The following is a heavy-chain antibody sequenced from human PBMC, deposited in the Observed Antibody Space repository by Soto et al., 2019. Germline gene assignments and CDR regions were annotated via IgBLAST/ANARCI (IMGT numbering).Heavy chain of an antibody. J-gene: IGHJ5*02. CDR3: GRDQPSLNDGDPSNWFDP. CDR1: GGSIISYY. V-gene: IGHV4-59*01. D-gene: IGHD4-17*01. Sequence: SEALSLTCTVSGGSIISYYWSWILQPPWKGLEWIGYIYYSGSTNYNPSLKSRVTISVDTSKNQFSLKLSSVTAADTAVYYCGRDQPSLNDGDPSNWFDPWGQGTLVTVSS. CDR2: IYYSGST.